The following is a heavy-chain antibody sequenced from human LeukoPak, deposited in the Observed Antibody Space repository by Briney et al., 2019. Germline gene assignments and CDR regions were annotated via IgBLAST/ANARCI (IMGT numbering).Heavy chain of an antibody. Sequence: SETLSLTCTVSGGSISSSSYYWGWIRQPPGKRLEWIGSIYYSGSTYYNPSLKSRVTISVDTSKNQFSLKLSSVTAADTAVYYCARHLNNYGDYHFGFDYWGQGTLVTVSS. V-gene: IGHV4-39*01. CDR2: IYYSGST. J-gene: IGHJ4*02. D-gene: IGHD4-17*01. CDR1: GGSISSSSYY. CDR3: ARHLNNYGDYHFGFDY.